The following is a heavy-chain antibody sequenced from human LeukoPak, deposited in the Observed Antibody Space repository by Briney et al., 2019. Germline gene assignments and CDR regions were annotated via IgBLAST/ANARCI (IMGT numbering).Heavy chain of an antibody. J-gene: IGHJ4*02. CDR1: GYTFTSYG. Sequence: ASVKVSCKASGYTFTSYGISWVRQAPGQGLEWMGWISAYNGNTNYAQKLQGRVTMTTDTSTSTAYMELGSLRSDDTAVYYCARVEWEQWLVRQEGLGKGAYYFDYWGQGTLVTVSS. D-gene: IGHD6-19*01. CDR3: ARVEWEQWLVRQEGLGKGAYYFDY. V-gene: IGHV1-18*01. CDR2: ISAYNGNT.